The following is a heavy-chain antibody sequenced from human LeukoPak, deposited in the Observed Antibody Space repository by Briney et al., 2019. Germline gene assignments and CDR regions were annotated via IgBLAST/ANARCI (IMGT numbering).Heavy chain of an antibody. CDR3: ARDPGWVYSGSYEGAFDI. V-gene: IGHV4-59*12. CDR1: GGSISSCY. J-gene: IGHJ3*02. Sequence: PSETLSLTCTVSGGSISSCYWSWIRQPPGKGLEWIGYIYYSGSTNYNPSLKSRVTMSVDTSKNQFSLKLSSVTAADTAVYYCARDPGWVYSGSYEGAFDIWGQGTMVTVSS. D-gene: IGHD1-26*01. CDR2: IYYSGST.